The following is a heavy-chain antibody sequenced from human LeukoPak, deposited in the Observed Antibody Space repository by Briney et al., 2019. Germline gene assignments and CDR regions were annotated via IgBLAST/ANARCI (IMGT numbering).Heavy chain of an antibody. CDR2: ISAYNGNT. D-gene: IGHD3-22*01. CDR1: GYTFTSYG. J-gene: IGHJ4*02. Sequence: GASVKVSCKASGYTFTSYGISWVRQAPGQGLEWMGWISAYNGNTNYAQKLQGRVTMTTDTSTSTAYMELRSLRAEDTAVYYCAKDRGYYDSSGLFDYWGQGTLVTVSS. V-gene: IGHV1-18*01. CDR3: AKDRGYYDSSGLFDY.